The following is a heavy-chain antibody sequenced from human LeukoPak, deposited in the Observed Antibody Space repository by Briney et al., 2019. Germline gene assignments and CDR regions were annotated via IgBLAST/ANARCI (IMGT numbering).Heavy chain of an antibody. D-gene: IGHD3-10*01. Sequence: KPSETLSLTCAAYGGSFSGYYWSWIRQPPGKGLEWIGEINHSGSTNYNPSLKSRVTISVDTSKNQFSLKLSSVTAADTAVYYCATGGVRGVITNWFDPWGQGTLVTVSS. CDR3: ATGGVRGVITNWFDP. CDR1: GGSFSGYY. CDR2: INHSGST. V-gene: IGHV4-34*01. J-gene: IGHJ5*02.